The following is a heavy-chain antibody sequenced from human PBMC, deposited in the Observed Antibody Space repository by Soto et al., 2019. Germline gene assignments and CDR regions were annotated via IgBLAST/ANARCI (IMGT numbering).Heavy chain of an antibody. CDR2: ISGSGGST. CDR1: GFTFSSYA. Sequence: GGSLRLSCAASGFTFSSYAMSWVRQAPGKGLEWVSAISGSGGSTYYADSVKGRFTISRDNSKNTLYLQMNSLRAEDTAVYYWAKDLRGYIGAFDIWGQGTMVTVSS. D-gene: IGHD5-18*01. V-gene: IGHV3-23*01. CDR3: AKDLRGYIGAFDI. J-gene: IGHJ3*02.